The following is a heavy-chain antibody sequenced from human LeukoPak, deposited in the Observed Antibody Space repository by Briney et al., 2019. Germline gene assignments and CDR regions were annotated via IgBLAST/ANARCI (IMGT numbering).Heavy chain of an antibody. J-gene: IGHJ4*02. Sequence: GGSLRLSCAASGFTFSSYGMHWVRQAPGKGLEWVAVISYDGSNKYYADSVKGRFTISRDNSENTLYLQMNSLRAEDTAVYYCAKARITMVRGPLDYWGQGTLVTVSS. V-gene: IGHV3-30*18. D-gene: IGHD3-10*01. CDR1: GFTFSSYG. CDR3: AKARITMVRGPLDY. CDR2: ISYDGSNK.